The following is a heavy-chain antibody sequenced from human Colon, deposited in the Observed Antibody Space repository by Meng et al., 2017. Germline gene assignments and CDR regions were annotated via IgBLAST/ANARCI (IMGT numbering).Heavy chain of an antibody. CDR3: AKDQTTGSYLSAY. V-gene: IGHV1-2*06. CDR1: GYTFGAHS. Sequence: QIHLIHSGAAVKKPRASLKLSCQTSGYTFGAHSMHWVRQAPGQGLEWVGRINPISDDTKYAQKFQGRVTMTRDTSISTAYLEVRSLTSDDTAAYYCAKDQTTGSYLSAYWGQGTLVTVSS. J-gene: IGHJ4*02. CDR2: INPISDDT. D-gene: IGHD3-10*01.